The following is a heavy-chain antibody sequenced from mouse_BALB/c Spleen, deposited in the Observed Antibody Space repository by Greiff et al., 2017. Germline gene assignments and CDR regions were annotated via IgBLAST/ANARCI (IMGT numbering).Heavy chain of an antibody. V-gene: IGHV1S56*01. D-gene: IGHD1-1*01. CDR1: GYTFTSYY. J-gene: IGHJ4*01. CDR2: IYPGNVNT. Sequence: QVQLQQSGPELVKPGASVRISCKASGYTFTSYYIHWVKQRPGQGLEWIGWIYPGNVNTKYNEKFKGKATLTADKSSSTAYMQLSSLTSEDSAVYFCANYYGSSSYAMDYWGQGTSVTVSS. CDR3: ANYYGSSSYAMDY.